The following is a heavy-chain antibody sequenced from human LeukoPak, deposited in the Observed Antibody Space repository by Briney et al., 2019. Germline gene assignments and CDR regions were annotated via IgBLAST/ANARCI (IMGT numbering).Heavy chain of an antibody. Sequence: ASQTLSLTCTVSGGSVRRGNYYWTWIRQPAGSGLEWIGRIYTSGTTDYNPSLRTRVTISVDASRNQFSLNLSSVTAADTAVYYCARWSGSVTARNYYYYMDVWGEGTTVTVSS. CDR2: IYTSGTT. CDR1: GGSVRRGNYY. D-gene: IGHD6-6*01. J-gene: IGHJ6*03. CDR3: ARWSGSVTARNYYYYMDV. V-gene: IGHV4-61*02.